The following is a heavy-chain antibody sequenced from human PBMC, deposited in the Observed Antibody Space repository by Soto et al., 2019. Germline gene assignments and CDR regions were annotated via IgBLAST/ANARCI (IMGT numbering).Heavy chain of an antibody. V-gene: IGHV1-8*01. J-gene: IGHJ4*02. CDR3: GREHSNSWRFDY. CDR1: GYTFTSYA. D-gene: IGHD6-13*01. CDR2: MNPNSGNT. Sequence: QVQLVQSGAEVKKPGASVKVSCKASGYTFTSYAINWVRQATGQGLEWMGWMNPNSGNTGYAQKFQGRVTMTRNTSISTAYMELSSLRSEDTAVYYCGREHSNSWRFDYWGQGTLVTVSS.